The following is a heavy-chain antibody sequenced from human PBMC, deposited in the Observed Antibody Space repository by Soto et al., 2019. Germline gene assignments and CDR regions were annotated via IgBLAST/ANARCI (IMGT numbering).Heavy chain of an antibody. V-gene: IGHV1-69*01. CDR3: ATASDSTWYNWFDP. J-gene: IGHJ5*02. CDR2: IIPTFGTT. Sequence: QVQVVQSGAEVKKPGSSVKVSCKAAGGNFSSHGIRWVRQAPGQGLEFMGGIIPTFGTTNYAHKFRGRVTITADESTSTAYLELSGPRSEDTAIYYCATASDSTWYNWFDPWGQGTLVTVSS. CDR1: GGNFSSHG. D-gene: IGHD6-13*01.